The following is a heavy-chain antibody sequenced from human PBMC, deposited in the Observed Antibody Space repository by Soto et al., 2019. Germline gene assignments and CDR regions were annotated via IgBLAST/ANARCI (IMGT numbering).Heavy chain of an antibody. D-gene: IGHD6-13*01. CDR3: ARVSYSGNWFVHSVAGPNWFAP. V-gene: IGHV1-18*01. CDR2: ISAYNGNT. Sequence: ASVKVSCKASGYSFTNNGISWVRQAPGQGLEWMGWISAYNGNTNYVKKFQGRVTMTTDTSTSTASMELRSLRSDDTAVYYCARVSYSGNWFVHSVAGPNWFAPWGQGTLVTVSS. CDR1: GYSFTNNG. J-gene: IGHJ5*02.